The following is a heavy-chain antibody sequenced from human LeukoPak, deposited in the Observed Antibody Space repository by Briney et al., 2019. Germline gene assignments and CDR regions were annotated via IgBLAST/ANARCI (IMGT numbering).Heavy chain of an antibody. D-gene: IGHD4-17*01. J-gene: IGHJ4*02. CDR2: ISSGSSAI. V-gene: IGHV3-21*01. Sequence: GGSLRLSCEASGFTFTTYSMTWVRQAPGKGLEWVSIISSGSSAIFSADALKGRFTISRDDAKNLLYLDMNSLRAEDTAVYYCARGHTAVTRHLDFWGQGTLVTVSS. CDR3: ARGHTAVTRHLDF. CDR1: GFTFTTYS.